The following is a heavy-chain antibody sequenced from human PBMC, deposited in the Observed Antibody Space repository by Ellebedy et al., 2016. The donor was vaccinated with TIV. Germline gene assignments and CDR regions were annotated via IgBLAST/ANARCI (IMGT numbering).Heavy chain of an antibody. CDR3: ARNVLVFTFEKWYSDL. CDR1: EFTVSYNY. CDR2: ISSTGSHI. D-gene: IGHD3-22*01. Sequence: GESLKISCVASEFTVSYNYMNWVRQAPGKGLEWVSSISSTGSHIYYAHSLEGRFTISRDDAKMSLYLQMKSLRAEDTAVYYCARNVLVFTFEKWYSDLWGRGALVTVSS. J-gene: IGHJ2*01. V-gene: IGHV3-21*01.